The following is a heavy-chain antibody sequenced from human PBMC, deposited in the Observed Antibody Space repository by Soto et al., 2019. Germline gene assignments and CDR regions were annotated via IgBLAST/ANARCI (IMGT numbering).Heavy chain of an antibody. Sequence: GASVKVSCKASGYTFTSYGISWVRQAPGQGLEWMGWISAYNGNTNYAQKLQGRVTMTTDTSTSTAYMELRSLRSDDTAVYYCARSELGYCSSTSCYNFWFDPWGQGTLVTVSS. CDR1: GYTFTSYG. CDR3: ARSELGYCSSTSCYNFWFDP. D-gene: IGHD2-2*02. CDR2: ISAYNGNT. V-gene: IGHV1-18*01. J-gene: IGHJ5*02.